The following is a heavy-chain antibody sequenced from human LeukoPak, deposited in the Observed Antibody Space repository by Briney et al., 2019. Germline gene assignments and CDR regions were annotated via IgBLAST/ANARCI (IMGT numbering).Heavy chain of an antibody. CDR3: ARQLAAGLRFDY. Sequence: SETLSLTCTVSGGSISSSSYYWGWIRQPPGKGLEWIGSIYYSGSTYYNPSLKSRFTISVDTSKNQFSLKLSSVTAADTAVYYCARQLAAGLRFDYWGQGTLVTVSS. CDR2: IYYSGST. J-gene: IGHJ4*02. D-gene: IGHD6-13*01. CDR1: GGSISSSSYY. V-gene: IGHV4-39*01.